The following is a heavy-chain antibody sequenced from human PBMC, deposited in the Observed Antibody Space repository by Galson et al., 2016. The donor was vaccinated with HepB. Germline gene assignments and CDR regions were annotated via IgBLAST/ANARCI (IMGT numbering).Heavy chain of an antibody. V-gene: IGHV4-61*01. Sequence: TLSLTCAVSGGSVSSGTHYWSWIRQPPGKPLEWIGYVFYSGSTNYNPSLKSRVTISKDTSKNQFSLKLDSLTPADTAVYYCARNPEYSSSWYIFGYWGQGSLVIVSS. CDR3: ARNPEYSSSWYIFGY. CDR1: GGSVSSGTHY. D-gene: IGHD6-13*01. CDR2: VFYSGST. J-gene: IGHJ4*02.